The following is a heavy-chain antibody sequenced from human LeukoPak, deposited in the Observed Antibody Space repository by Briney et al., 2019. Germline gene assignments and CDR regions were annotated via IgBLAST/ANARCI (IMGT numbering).Heavy chain of an antibody. CDR3: ARVRSSKKGSGYDLAAFDI. Sequence: PSETLFLTCTVSGGSISSYYWSWIRQPPGKGLEWIGYIYYSGSTNYNPSLKSRVTISVDTSKNQFSLKLSSVTAADTAVYYCARVRSSKKGSGYDLAAFDIWGQGTMVTVSS. J-gene: IGHJ3*02. V-gene: IGHV4-59*08. CDR2: IYYSGST. CDR1: GGSISSYY. D-gene: IGHD5-12*01.